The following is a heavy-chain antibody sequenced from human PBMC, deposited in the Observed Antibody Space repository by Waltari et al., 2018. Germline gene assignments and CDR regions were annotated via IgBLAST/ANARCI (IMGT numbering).Heavy chain of an antibody. V-gene: IGHV4-4*02. CDR2: VQRSGRT. CDR1: GYSMSNTDW. Sequence: QLQLQESGPRLVKPSGTLSLTCAVSGYSMSNTDWWSWVRQSPGKGLQWIGQVQRSGRTNYNPSFASRVSISVDTSTNQFSLKVTSATAADTAVYFCARDRGRGIYLDTWGQGTLVTVSP. J-gene: IGHJ5*02. D-gene: IGHD2-15*01. CDR3: ARDRGRGIYLDT.